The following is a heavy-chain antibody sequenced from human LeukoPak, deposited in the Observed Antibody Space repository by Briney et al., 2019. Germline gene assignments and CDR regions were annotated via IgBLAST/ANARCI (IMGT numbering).Heavy chain of an antibody. D-gene: IGHD3-10*01. CDR1: GYSISSGYY. CDR2: IYHSGST. J-gene: IGHJ4*02. V-gene: IGHV4-38-2*02. Sequence: SETLSLTCAVSGYSISSGYYWGWIRQPPGKGLEWIGSIYHSGSTYYNPSLKSRVTILVDTSKNQFSLKLSSVTAADTAVYYCAREVLLWFGELSQFDYWGQGTLVTVSS. CDR3: AREVLLWFGELSQFDY.